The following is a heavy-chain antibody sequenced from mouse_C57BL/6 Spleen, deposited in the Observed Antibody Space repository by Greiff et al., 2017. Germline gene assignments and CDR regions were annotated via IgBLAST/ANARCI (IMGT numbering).Heavy chain of an antibody. CDR3: AGSYYGYDADFDY. Sequence: QVQLQQSGAELAKPGASVKLSCKASGYTFTSYWMNWVKQRPGQGLEWIGYINPSSGYTKYNQKFKDKATLTADKSSSTAYMQLSSLTYEDSAVYYSAGSYYGYDADFDYGGQGTTLTVSS. D-gene: IGHD2-9*01. V-gene: IGHV1-7*01. CDR1: GYTFTSYW. CDR2: INPSSGYT. J-gene: IGHJ2*01.